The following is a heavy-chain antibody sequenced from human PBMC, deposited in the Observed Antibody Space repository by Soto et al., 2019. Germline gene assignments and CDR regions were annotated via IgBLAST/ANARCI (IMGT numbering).Heavy chain of an antibody. CDR3: ARGLGELRFLEWLSRDGNTYNYMDV. D-gene: IGHD3-3*01. Sequence: SETLSLTCTVSGDSIGSGAYYWSWIRQHPGKGLEWIGYIYYSGSTYYNPSLKSRVTISVDTSKNQFSLKLSSVTAADTAVYYCARGLGELRFLEWLSRDGNTYNYMDVWGKGTTVTVSS. CDR1: GDSIGSGAYY. V-gene: IGHV4-31*03. J-gene: IGHJ6*03. CDR2: IYYSGST.